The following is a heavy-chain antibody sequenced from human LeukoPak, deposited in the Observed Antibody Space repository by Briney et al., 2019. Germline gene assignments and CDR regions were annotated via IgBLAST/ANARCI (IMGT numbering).Heavy chain of an antibody. V-gene: IGHV4-59*11. CDR3: ARASTTFGILNWFDP. Sequence: SETLSLTCTVSGGSISSHYWSWIRQPPGKGLEWIGYIYYSGSTNYNPPLKSRVTISVDTSKNQFSLKLSSVTAADAAVYYCARASTTFGILNWFDPWGQGTLVTVSS. CDR2: IYYSGST. J-gene: IGHJ5*02. D-gene: IGHD1-1*01. CDR1: GGSISSHY.